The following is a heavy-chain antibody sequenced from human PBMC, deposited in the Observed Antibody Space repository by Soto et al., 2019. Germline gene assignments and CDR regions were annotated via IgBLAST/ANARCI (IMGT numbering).Heavy chain of an antibody. CDR1: GYTFTSYG. D-gene: IGHD1-20*01. V-gene: IGHV1-18*04. CDR2: ISAYNGNT. Sequence: ASVKVSCKASGYTFTSYGISWVRQAPGQGLEWMGWISAYNGNTNYAQNPQGRVTMTTDTSTSTAYMELRSLRSAATAVYYCARGGITGAGPLGYYYYGMDVWGKGTTVVVSS. CDR3: ARGGITGAGPLGYYYYGMDV. J-gene: IGHJ6*04.